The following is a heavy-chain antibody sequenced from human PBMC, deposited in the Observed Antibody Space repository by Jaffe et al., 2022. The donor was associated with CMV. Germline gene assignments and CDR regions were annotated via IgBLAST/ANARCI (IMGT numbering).Heavy chain of an antibody. J-gene: IGHJ4*02. V-gene: IGHV3-21*01. Sequence: DVHLVESGGGLARPGGSLRLSCAASGFTFSTFTMNWVRQAPGKGLEWVSSISNSGSDIHYADSVRGRFTISRDNAKNSLYLLMNSLRDEDTAFYYCVKVDPTRWGQGTLVTVSS. CDR1: GFTFSTFT. CDR3: VKVDPTR. CDR2: ISNSGSDI.